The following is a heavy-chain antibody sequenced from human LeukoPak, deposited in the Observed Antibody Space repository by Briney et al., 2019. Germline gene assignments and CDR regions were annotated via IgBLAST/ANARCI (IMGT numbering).Heavy chain of an antibody. CDR3: ARSGRKWLALYYYMDV. V-gene: IGHV4-39*07. J-gene: IGHJ6*03. D-gene: IGHD6-19*01. CDR1: GGSISSSSYY. CDR2: IYYSGST. Sequence: SETLSLTCTVSGGSISSSSYYWGWIRQPPGKGLEWIGSIYYSGSTYYNPSLKSRVTISVDTSKNQFSLKLSSVTAADTAVYYCARSGRKWLALYYYMDVWGKGTTVTVSS.